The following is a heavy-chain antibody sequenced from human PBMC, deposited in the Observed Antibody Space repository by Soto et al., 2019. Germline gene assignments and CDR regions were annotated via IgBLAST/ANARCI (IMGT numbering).Heavy chain of an antibody. CDR2: ITYDGSNQ. CDR3: ARLFGGYSGSHADEFDI. Sequence: QVQLVESGGDVVQPGRSLRLSCAGSGFSFSRFAIHWVRQAPGKGLEWVAVITYDGSNQYYADSVKGRFTVSRDNSRSTVYLQMNNLRSEDTAIYYCARLFGGYSGSHADEFDIWGQGIMVPVSS. V-gene: IGHV3-30-3*01. D-gene: IGHD1-26*01. J-gene: IGHJ3*02. CDR1: GFSFSRFA.